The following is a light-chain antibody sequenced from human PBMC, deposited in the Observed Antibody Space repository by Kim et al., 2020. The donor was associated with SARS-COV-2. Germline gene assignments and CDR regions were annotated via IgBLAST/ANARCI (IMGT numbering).Light chain of an antibody. J-gene: IGKJ2*01. Sequence: SASVGDTVTITCRASRNVDHFLNWYQHKEGNAPKLLIYGSSTSQRGVPSMFTGSGSGTFFTLTINSLQREDFGTYYCQQSDSSLYTFGQGTKVEI. CDR3: QQSDSSLYT. V-gene: IGKV1-39*01. CDR2: GSS. CDR1: RNVDHF.